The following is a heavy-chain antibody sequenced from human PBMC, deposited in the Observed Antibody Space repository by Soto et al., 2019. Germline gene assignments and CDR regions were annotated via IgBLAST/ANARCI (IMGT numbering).Heavy chain of an antibody. V-gene: IGHV1-3*01. Sequence: EASVKVSCKASGYTFTNYAIHWVRQAPGQRLEWMGWINAGNGNTKYSQKLQGRVTITRDTSATTAYMELSSLRSEDTAVYYCARDPRSGGSGSPFDYWGQGTLVTVSS. CDR3: ARDPRSGGSGSPFDY. CDR1: GYTFTNYA. D-gene: IGHD3-10*01. CDR2: INAGNGNT. J-gene: IGHJ4*02.